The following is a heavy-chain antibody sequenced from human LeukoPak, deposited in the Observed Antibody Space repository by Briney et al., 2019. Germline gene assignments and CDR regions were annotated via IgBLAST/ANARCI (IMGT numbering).Heavy chain of an antibody. J-gene: IGHJ6*02. Sequence: GGSLRLSCAASGFTFSSYSMNWVRQAPGKGLEWVSYISSSGSTIYYADSVKGRFTISRDNAKNSLYLQMNSLRDEDTAVYYCAREEGITIFGVVIYYGMDVWGQGTTVTVSS. CDR3: AREEGITIFGVVIYYGMDV. CDR2: ISSSGSTI. D-gene: IGHD3-3*01. CDR1: GFTFSSYS. V-gene: IGHV3-48*02.